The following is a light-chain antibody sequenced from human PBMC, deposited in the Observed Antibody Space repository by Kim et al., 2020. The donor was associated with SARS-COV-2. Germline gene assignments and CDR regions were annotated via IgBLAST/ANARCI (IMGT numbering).Light chain of an antibody. V-gene: IGLV1-40*01. CDR1: SSNIGADYD. CDR3: QSYDISLSAWV. Sequence: QSVLTQPPSVSGAPGQRVTISCTGSSSNIGADYDVLWYQQLPGTAPKLLIYANSNRPSGVPDRFSGSRSGTSASLAITGLQAEDEADYYCQSYDISLSAWVFGGGTQLTVL. J-gene: IGLJ3*02. CDR2: ANS.